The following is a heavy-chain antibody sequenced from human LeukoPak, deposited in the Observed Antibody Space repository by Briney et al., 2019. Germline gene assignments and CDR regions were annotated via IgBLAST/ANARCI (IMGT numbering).Heavy chain of an antibody. CDR3: ARERRSGTLDY. J-gene: IGHJ4*02. CDR1: AGSISTSSYY. V-gene: IGHV4-39*07. D-gene: IGHD2-15*01. Sequence: SETLSLTCTVSAGSISTSSYYWGWLRQPPWKGLEWIGSIDYSGSTYYNPSLKRRVNISVDTSKNQFSLKLSSVTAADTAVYYCARERRSGTLDYWGQGTLVNVSS. CDR2: IDYSGST.